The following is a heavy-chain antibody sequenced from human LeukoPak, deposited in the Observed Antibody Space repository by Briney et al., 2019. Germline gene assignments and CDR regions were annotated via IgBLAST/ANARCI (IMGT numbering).Heavy chain of an antibody. CDR2: IYYSGSA. V-gene: IGHV4-59*01. CDR3: ARVGVDYSGNIIKYFFDY. CDR1: GGSISSYQ. D-gene: IGHD4-23*01. J-gene: IGHJ4*02. Sequence: PAETLSLTCTVSGGSISSYQWSWIRQPPGKGLEWIGNIYYSGSANYNPSLKSRVTIPVDTSKNQFSLKLSPVTAADTAVYYCARVGVDYSGNIIKYFFDYWGQGTLVTVSS.